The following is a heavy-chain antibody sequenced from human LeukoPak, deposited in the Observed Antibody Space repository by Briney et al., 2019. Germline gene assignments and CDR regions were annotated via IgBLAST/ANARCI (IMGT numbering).Heavy chain of an antibody. D-gene: IGHD3-10*01. CDR2: IFYTGGP. J-gene: IGHJ5*02. CDR3: ARKVGGWFDP. V-gene: IGHV4/OR15-8*01. Sequence: SETLSLTCGVSGGSVTSTNWWTWVRQPPGKGLECIGYIFYTGGPNYNPSLKSRVSISVDTSKNQFSLNLTSVTAADTAVYYCARKVGGWFDPWGQGTLVTVSS. CDR1: GGSVTSTNW.